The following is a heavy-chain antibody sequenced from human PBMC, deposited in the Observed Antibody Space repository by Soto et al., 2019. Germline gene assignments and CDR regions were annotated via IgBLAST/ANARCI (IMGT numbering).Heavy chain of an antibody. V-gene: IGHV1-69*08. CDR3: ARGLGGRMDD. CDR1: GTIFSSYT. CDR2: IIPILGET. D-gene: IGHD3-16*01. Sequence: QVQLAQSGAEVKKPGSSVRVSCKASGTIFSSYTISWVRQAPGQGLEWMGRIIPILGETNSAQKFQGRVTLTADKSTNTAYMQLNSLRLEDTAVYYCARGLGGRMDDWGQGTTVTVSS. J-gene: IGHJ6*02.